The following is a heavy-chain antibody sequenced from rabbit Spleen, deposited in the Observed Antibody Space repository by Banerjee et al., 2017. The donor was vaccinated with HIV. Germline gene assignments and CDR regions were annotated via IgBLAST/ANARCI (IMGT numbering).Heavy chain of an antibody. CDR3: ARDTGSSFSSYGMDL. J-gene: IGHJ6*01. Sequence: QEQLVESGGGLVTLGGSLTLTCTASGFSCYYKCVMCWVRQAPGKGLQWIGCMNTVSGNTVYATWAKGRFTISKTSSTTVTLQMTSLTVADTATYFCARDTGSSFSSYGMDLWGQGTLVTVS. V-gene: IGHV1S45*01. D-gene: IGHD8-1*01. CDR1: GFSCYYKCV. CDR2: MNTVSGNT.